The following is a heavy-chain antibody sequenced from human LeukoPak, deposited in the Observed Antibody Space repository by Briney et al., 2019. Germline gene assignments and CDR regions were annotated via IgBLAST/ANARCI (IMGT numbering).Heavy chain of an antibody. J-gene: IGHJ3*02. D-gene: IGHD6-19*01. CDR2: ISYDGNND. CDR1: GFIFSRYA. Sequence: GGSLRLSCAAAGFIFSRYAMHGVRQAPGKGLEWVAVISYDGNNDYYADSVMGRFTISRDNSKSTLYLQMHSLTADDTATYYCIAGGWSTDAFEMWGQGTTVTVSS. V-gene: IGHV3-30-3*01. CDR3: IAGGWSTDAFEM.